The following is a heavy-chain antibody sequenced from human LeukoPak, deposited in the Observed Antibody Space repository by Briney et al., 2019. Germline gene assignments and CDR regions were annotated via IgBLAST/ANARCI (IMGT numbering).Heavy chain of an antibody. CDR3: ARSNFGVVLVYYYGMDV. V-gene: IGHV3-30-3*01. Sequence: EAGGSLRLSCAASGFTFSSYAMHWVRQAPGKGLEWVAVISYDGSNKYYADSVKGRFTISRDNSKNTLYLQVNSLRAEDTAVYYCARSNFGVVLVYYYGMDVWGQGTTVTVSS. J-gene: IGHJ6*02. CDR1: GFTFSSYA. CDR2: ISYDGSNK. D-gene: IGHD3-3*02.